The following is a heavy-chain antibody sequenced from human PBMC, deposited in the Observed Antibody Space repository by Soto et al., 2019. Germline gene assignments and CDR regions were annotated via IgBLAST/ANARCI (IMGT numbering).Heavy chain of an antibody. V-gene: IGHV1-8*01. CDR3: ARMATFGSLNWFDP. Sequence: ASVKVSCKASGYSFTNNDVSWVRQATGQGLEWMGWMNPGSGDTGYGQKFQGRVTMTRDISTATAYMELSSLRSDDTATYYCARMATFGSLNWFDPWGQGTLVTVSS. D-gene: IGHD3-10*01. CDR1: GYSFTNND. CDR2: MNPGSGDT. J-gene: IGHJ5*02.